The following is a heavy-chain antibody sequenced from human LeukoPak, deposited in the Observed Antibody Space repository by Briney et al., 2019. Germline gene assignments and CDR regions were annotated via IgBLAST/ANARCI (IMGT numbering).Heavy chain of an antibody. CDR2: IRYDGSDK. D-gene: IGHD3-22*01. CDR3: VRDMGYYDKV. CDR1: GFTFSSYG. V-gene: IGHV3-30*02. J-gene: IGHJ4*02. Sequence: PGGSLRLSCAASGFTFSSYGMHWVRQAPGKGLEWVAFIRYDGSDKYYADSVKGRFTISRDNAENTLYLQMNSLRAEDTAVYYCVRDMGYYDKVWGQGTLVTVSS.